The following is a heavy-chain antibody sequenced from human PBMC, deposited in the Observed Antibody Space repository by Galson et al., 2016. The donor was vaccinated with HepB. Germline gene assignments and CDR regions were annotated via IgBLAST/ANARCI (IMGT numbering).Heavy chain of an antibody. D-gene: IGHD3-16*01. V-gene: IGHV1-69*13. CDR3: ARGPAGLGYFDN. CDR2: IIPVFGTS. J-gene: IGHJ4*02. CDR1: GGTFRSYA. Sequence: SVKVSCKASGGTFRSYAISWVRQAPGQGLGWMGGIIPVFGTSNYAQDFQGRVTLSADESTATAYMELSSLKYEDTAVYFCARGPAGLGYFDNWGRGSLVTVSS.